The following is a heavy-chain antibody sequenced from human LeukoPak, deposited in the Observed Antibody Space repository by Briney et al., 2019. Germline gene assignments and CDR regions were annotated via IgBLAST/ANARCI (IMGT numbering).Heavy chain of an antibody. CDR3: ASKLTSGY. Sequence: GGSLRLACVVSGFTVTSNYMSWVRQAPGKGLEWVSVIYSGGTTNYADSVKGRFTVYRVNSKNTLYLQMNSLRAEDTAVYYCASKLTSGYWGQGTLVTVSS. D-gene: IGHD4-17*01. J-gene: IGHJ4*02. CDR2: IYSGGTT. V-gene: IGHV3-66*01. CDR1: GFTVTSNY.